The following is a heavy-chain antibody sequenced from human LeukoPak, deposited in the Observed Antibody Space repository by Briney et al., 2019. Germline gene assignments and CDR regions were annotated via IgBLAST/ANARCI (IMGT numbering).Heavy chain of an antibody. CDR1: GFTFSTYW. V-gene: IGHV3-74*03. CDR3: AIDPWGLRAGLKDF. D-gene: IGHD5-24*01. Sequence: GGSLRLSCAASGFTFSTYWMHWVRQVPGKGLVWLSRINTDGTTTTYADSVKGRFTISRDNAKNTLYLLMNSLRADDTAVYYCAIDPWGLRAGLKDFWGLGTLVAVSS. J-gene: IGHJ4*02. CDR2: INTDGTTT.